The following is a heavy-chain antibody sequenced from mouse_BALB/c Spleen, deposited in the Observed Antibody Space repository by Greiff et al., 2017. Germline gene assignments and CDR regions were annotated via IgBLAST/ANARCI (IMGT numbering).Heavy chain of an antibody. J-gene: IGHJ4*01. D-gene: IGHD2-2*01. CDR1: GFDFSRYW. CDR2: INPDSSTI. Sequence: EVKLLESGGGLVQPGGSLKLSCAASGFDFSRYWMSWVRQAPGKGLEWIGEINPDSSTINYTPSLKDKFIISRDNAKNTLYLQMSSLRSEDTAMYYCAREGNYGYFYAMDYWGQGTSVTVSS. CDR3: AREGNYGYFYAMDY. V-gene: IGHV4-1*02.